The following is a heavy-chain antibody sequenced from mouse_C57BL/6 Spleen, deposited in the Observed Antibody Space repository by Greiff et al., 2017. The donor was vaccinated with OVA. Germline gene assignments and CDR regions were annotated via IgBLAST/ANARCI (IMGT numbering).Heavy chain of an antibody. V-gene: IGHV1-81*01. CDR1: GYTFTSYG. D-gene: IGHD2-5*01. CDR2: IYPRSGNT. Sequence: QVQLQQSGAELARPGASVKLSCKASGYTFTSYGIRWVKQRTGQGLEWIGEIYPRSGNTYYNEKFKGKATLTADKSSSTAYMELRSLTSEGSAVYFCARERDYYSNPDAMDYWGQGTSVTVSS. J-gene: IGHJ4*01. CDR3: ARERDYYSNPDAMDY.